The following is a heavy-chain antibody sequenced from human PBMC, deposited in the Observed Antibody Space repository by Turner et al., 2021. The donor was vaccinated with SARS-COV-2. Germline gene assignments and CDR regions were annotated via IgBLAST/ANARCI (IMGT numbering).Heavy chain of an antibody. J-gene: IGHJ5*02. Sequence: EVQLVESGGGLVQPGGSLRLSCAVSGFTFSSYWMSWVRQAPGKGLEWVANIKEDGNEKYYVDSVRGRFTISRDNAKNLLYLQMNSLRAEDTAVYYCARGTYYYDSSVYSGTNWFDPWGQGTLVTVSS. CDR1: GFTFSSYW. CDR2: IKEDGNEK. V-gene: IGHV3-7*01. D-gene: IGHD3-22*01. CDR3: ARGTYYYDSSVYSGTNWFDP.